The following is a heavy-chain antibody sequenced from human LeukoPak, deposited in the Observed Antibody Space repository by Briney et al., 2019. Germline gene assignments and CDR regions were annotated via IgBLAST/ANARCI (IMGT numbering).Heavy chain of an antibody. CDR3: AKVGSGSSHYYYYMDV. V-gene: IGHV3-23*01. CDR2: ISGSGGST. D-gene: IGHD1-26*01. Sequence: PAGSLRLSCAASGFTFSSYAMSWVRQAPGKGLEWVSAISGSGGSTYDADSVKGRFTISRDNSKNTLYLQMNSLRAEDTAVYYCAKVGSGSSHYYYYMDVWGKGTTVTVSS. CDR1: GFTFSSYA. J-gene: IGHJ6*03.